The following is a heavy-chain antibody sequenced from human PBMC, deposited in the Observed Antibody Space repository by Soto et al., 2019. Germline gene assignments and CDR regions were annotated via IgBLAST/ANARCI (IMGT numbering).Heavy chain of an antibody. CDR2: IYESGYT. D-gene: IGHD5-18*01. CDR3: VRALRHTAMVYHWFDP. V-gene: IGHV4-31*03. J-gene: IGHJ5*02. Sequence: SEIVSLTCTVSGASVSSGAYYWGWVRQRPGRGLEWIGYIYESGYTYYNTSLKSRLTISLDRSNNQFSLGLTSVTAADTAVYYCVRALRHTAMVYHWFDPWGQGTLVTVSS. CDR1: GASVSSGAYY.